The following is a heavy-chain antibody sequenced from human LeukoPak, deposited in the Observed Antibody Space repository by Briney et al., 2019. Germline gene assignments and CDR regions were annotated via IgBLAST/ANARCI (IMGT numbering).Heavy chain of an antibody. CDR1: GFTFSSYW. CDR3: ATSSIAAAFDY. J-gene: IGHJ4*02. Sequence: GGSLRLSCSASGFTFSSYWMSWVRQAPGKGLEWVANIKQDGSAKYYVDSVKGRFTISRDNSKNTLYLQMNSLRAEDTAVYYCATSSIAAAFDYWGQGTLVTVSS. V-gene: IGHV3-7*03. CDR2: IKQDGSAK. D-gene: IGHD6-6*01.